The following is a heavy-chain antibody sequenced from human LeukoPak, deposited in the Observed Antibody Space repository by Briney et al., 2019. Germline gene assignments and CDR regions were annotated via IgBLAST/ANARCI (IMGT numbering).Heavy chain of an antibody. D-gene: IGHD6-13*01. J-gene: IGHJ4*02. CDR3: ARGGFKSGIAAAGSGVDY. V-gene: IGHV4-30-4*08. CDR1: GGSISSGDYY. CDR2: IYYSGST. Sequence: SQTLSLTCTVSGGSISSGDYYWSWIRQPPGTGLERIGYIYYSGSTYYNPSLKSRVTISVDTSKNQFSLKLSSVTAADTAVYYCARGGFKSGIAAAGSGVDYWGQGTLVTVSS.